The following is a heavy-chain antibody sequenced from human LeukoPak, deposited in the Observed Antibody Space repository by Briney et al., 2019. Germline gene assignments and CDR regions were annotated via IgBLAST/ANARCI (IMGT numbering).Heavy chain of an antibody. CDR1: GGSISSYY. CDR3: ARHRGSSSLFDY. Sequence: PSETLSLTCTVSGGSISSYYWSWIRQPPGKGLEWIGYIYYSGSTNYNPSLKSRLTISVDTSKNQFSLKLSSVTAADTAVYYCARHRGSSSLFDYWGQGTLITVSS. CDR2: IYYSGST. D-gene: IGHD6-6*01. J-gene: IGHJ4*02. V-gene: IGHV4-59*08.